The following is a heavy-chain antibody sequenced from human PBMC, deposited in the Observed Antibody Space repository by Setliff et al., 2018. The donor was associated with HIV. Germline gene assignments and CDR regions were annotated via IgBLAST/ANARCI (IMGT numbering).Heavy chain of an antibody. Sequence: SETLSLTCTVSGGLINSHYWNWIRQAPGKGLEWIGCVYYRGGVTYNPSLSSRVTISVDTSKNQFSLSLSSVTAGDTAIYLCARTSRLHPFDYWGQGKLVTVS. J-gene: IGHJ4*02. CDR2: VYYRGGV. CDR1: GGLINSHY. V-gene: IGHV4-59*08. D-gene: IGHD2-21*02. CDR3: ARTSRLHPFDY.